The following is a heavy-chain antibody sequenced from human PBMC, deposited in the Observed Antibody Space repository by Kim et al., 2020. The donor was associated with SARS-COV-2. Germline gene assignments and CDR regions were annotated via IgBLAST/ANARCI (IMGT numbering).Heavy chain of an antibody. J-gene: IGHJ4*02. V-gene: IGHV4-4*02. D-gene: IGHD4-4*01. Sequence: PALKIRVTISVDKSKNQFSLKLSSVTAADTAVYYCASVSKMTTVTIYFDYWGQGTLVTVSS. CDR3: ASVSKMTTVTIYFDY.